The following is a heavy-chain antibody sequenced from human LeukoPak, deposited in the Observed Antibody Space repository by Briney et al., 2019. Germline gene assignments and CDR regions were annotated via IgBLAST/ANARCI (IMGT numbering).Heavy chain of an antibody. J-gene: IGHJ3*02. CDR3: ASRPLLSSAAAESPGAFDI. V-gene: IGHV5-51*01. Sequence: GESLKISCKGSGYSFTSYWIGWVRQMPGKGLEWMGIIYPGDSDTRYSPSFQGQVTISADKSTSTAYLQWSSLKASDTAMYYCASRPLLSSAAAESPGAFDIWGQGTMVTVSS. CDR2: IYPGDSDT. D-gene: IGHD6-13*01. CDR1: GYSFTSYW.